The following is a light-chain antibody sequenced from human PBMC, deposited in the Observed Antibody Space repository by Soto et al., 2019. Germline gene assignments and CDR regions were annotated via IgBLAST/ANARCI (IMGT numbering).Light chain of an antibody. CDR2: TNN. Sequence: QSVLTQPPSASGTPGQRVTISCSGSDSNIGNYAVDWYQQLPGTAPKLLIYTNNQRPSGVPDRFSGSKSGTSASLAISGLQSEDEANYLCAAWDDSLNALVFGGGTKVTVL. CDR1: DSNIGNYA. V-gene: IGLV1-44*01. CDR3: AAWDDSLNALV. J-gene: IGLJ2*01.